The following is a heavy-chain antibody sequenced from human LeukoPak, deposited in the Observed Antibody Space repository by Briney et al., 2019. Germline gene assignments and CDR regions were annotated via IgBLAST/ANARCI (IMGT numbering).Heavy chain of an antibody. CDR2: ITTSSTTI. V-gene: IGHV3-48*04. D-gene: IGHD5-12*01. Sequence: PGGSLRLSCAASGFTFSDYTMNWVRQAPGKRLEWVSYITTSSTTIYYADSVKGRFTISRDNAKNSLYLQMNSLRAEDTAVYYCASLGGWLRTGMDVWGQGTTVTVSS. CDR1: GFTFSDYT. J-gene: IGHJ6*02. CDR3: ASLGGWLRTGMDV.